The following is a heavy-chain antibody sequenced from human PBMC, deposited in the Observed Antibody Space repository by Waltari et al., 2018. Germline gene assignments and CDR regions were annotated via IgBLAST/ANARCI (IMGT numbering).Heavy chain of an antibody. CDR2: ITGGGDNT. D-gene: IGHD1-7*01. V-gene: IGHV3-23*01. CDR1: GFTFSNYA. Sequence: EVQLLESGGGLVQPGGSLRLSCEASGFTFSNYARGWVRQAPGKGLEWVSGITGGGDNTYYAGSVKGRFTISRDNSKNTLSLQMNSLRDDDTAVYSCAKNANANYINWFDPWGQGTLVTVSS. CDR3: AKNANANYINWFDP. J-gene: IGHJ5*02.